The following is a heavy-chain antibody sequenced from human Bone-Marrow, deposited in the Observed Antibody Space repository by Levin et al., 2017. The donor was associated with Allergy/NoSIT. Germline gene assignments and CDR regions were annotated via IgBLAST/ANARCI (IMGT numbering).Heavy chain of an antibody. CDR3: ARSPPTNTRSRGPEAFDI. D-gene: IGHD2-8*01. CDR2: MRQDGSEK. CDR1: GFTPESYW. J-gene: IGHJ3*02. Sequence: GGSLRLSCAASGFTPESYWMNWVRQAPGKGLEWVANMRQDGSEKYYVGSVKGRFTVSRDNAKNSLDLQMNSLRREDTAVYYCARSPPTNTRSRGPEAFDIWGQGTMVTVSS. V-gene: IGHV3-7*01.